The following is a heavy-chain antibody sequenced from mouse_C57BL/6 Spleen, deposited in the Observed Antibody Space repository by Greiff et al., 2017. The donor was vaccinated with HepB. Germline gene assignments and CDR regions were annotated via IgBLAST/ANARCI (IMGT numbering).Heavy chain of an antibody. Sequence: VQLQQPGAELVRPGSSVKLSCKASGYTFTSYWMHWVKQRPIQGLEWIGNIYPSDSETHYNQKFKDKATLTVDKSSSTAYMQLSSLTSEDSAVYYCARGDDGYLYAMDYWGQGTSVTVSS. CDR2: IYPSDSET. CDR1: GYTFTSYW. D-gene: IGHD2-3*01. V-gene: IGHV1-52*01. CDR3: ARGDDGYLYAMDY. J-gene: IGHJ4*01.